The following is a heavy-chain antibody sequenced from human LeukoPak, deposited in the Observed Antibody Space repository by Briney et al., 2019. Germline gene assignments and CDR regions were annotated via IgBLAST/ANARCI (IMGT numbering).Heavy chain of an antibody. D-gene: IGHD3-3*01. V-gene: IGHV3-48*01. Sequence: GGSLRLSCAASGFTFSSYNMNWVRQAPGKGLEWVSYISSSSSTIYYADSVKGRFTISRDNAKNSLYLQMNRLRAEDTAVYYCARDRSGDDDVWSGYYTNYFDPWGQGTLVTVSS. CDR1: GFTFSSYN. CDR3: ARDRSGDDDVWSGYYTNYFDP. CDR2: ISSSSSTI. J-gene: IGHJ5*02.